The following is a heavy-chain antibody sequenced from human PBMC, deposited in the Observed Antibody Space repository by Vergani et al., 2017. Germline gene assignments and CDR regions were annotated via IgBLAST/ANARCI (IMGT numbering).Heavy chain of an antibody. V-gene: IGHV4-39*07. CDR3: ARDGPIMVRGVIKTNPEYYYYYYMDV. D-gene: IGHD3-10*01. CDR2: IYYSGST. CDR1: GGSISSSSYY. J-gene: IGHJ6*03. Sequence: QLQLQESGPGLVKPSETLSLTCTVSGGSISSSSYYWGWIRQPPGKGLEWLGRIYYSGSTYYNPSLKSRVTISVDTSKNQFSLKLSSVTAADTAVYYCARDGPIMVRGVIKTNPEYYYYYYMDVWGKGTTVTVSS.